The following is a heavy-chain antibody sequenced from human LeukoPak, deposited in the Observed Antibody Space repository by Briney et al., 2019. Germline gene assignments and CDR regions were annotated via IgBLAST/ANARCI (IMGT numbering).Heavy chain of an antibody. CDR1: GGSISSGGYY. CDR3: ARRRKSYRYFDY. Sequence: SQTLSLTCTVSGGSISSGGYYWSWIRQPPGKGLEWIGEINHSGSTNYNPSLKSRVTISVDTSKNQFSLKLSSVTAADTAVYYCARRRKSYRYFDYWGQGTLVTVPS. D-gene: IGHD1-26*01. V-gene: IGHV4-30-2*01. CDR2: INHSGST. J-gene: IGHJ4*02.